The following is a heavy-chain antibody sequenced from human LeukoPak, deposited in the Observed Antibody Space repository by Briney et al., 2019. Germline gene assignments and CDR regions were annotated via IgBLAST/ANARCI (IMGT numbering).Heavy chain of an antibody. CDR3: AKDRARGSYFEAFDY. J-gene: IGHJ4*02. D-gene: IGHD1-26*01. V-gene: IGHV3-23*01. CDR2: ISGSGGST. CDR1: GFTFSSYA. Sequence: GGTLRLSCAASGFTFSSYAMSWVRQAPGKGLEWVSAISGSGGSTYYADSVKGRFTISRDNSKNTLYLQMNSLRAEDTAVYYCAKDRARGSYFEAFDYWGQGTLVIVSS.